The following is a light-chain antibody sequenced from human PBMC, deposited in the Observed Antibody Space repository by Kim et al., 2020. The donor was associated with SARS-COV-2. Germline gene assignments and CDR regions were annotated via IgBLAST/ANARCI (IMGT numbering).Light chain of an antibody. J-gene: IGKJ1*01. CDR1: QGISSC. Sequence: ASVGGRVTIPCRASQGISSCLAWYQQKPGKAPTLLIYAASSLQRGVPSRFSGSGSGTDFTLTISSLQPEDFATYYCQQANSFPSTFGQGTKVDIK. CDR3: QQANSFPST. V-gene: IGKV1-12*02. CDR2: AAS.